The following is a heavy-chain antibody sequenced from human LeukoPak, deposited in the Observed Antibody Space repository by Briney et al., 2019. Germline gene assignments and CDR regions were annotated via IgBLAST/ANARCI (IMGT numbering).Heavy chain of an antibody. J-gene: IGHJ4*02. D-gene: IGHD1-26*01. CDR1: SGSFSNYY. CDR2: IYHSGST. CDR3: ARDIPGGEVLR. Sequence: SETLSLTCAVYSGSFSNYYWSWIRQPPGKGLEWIGEIYHSGSTNYNPSLKSRVTISVDTSKNQFSLKLSSVTAADTAVYYCARDIPGGEVLRWGQGTLVTVSS. V-gene: IGHV4-34*01.